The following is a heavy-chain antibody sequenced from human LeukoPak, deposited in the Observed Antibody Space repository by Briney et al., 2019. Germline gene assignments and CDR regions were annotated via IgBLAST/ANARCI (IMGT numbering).Heavy chain of an antibody. J-gene: IGHJ4*02. CDR1: GFTFSSYV. CDR2: ISGSGGST. Sequence: PGGSLRLSCAASGFTFSSYVMSWVRQAPGKGLEWVSTISGSGGSTYYADSVKGRFTISRDNSKNTLYLQMNRLRAEDTAVYYCAKEGYYDILTCYYDHWGQGTLVTVSS. D-gene: IGHD3-9*01. CDR3: AKEGYYDILTCYYDH. V-gene: IGHV3-23*01.